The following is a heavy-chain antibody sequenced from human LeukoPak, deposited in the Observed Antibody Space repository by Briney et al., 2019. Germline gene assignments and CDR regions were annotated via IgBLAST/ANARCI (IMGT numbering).Heavy chain of an antibody. D-gene: IGHD4-17*01. CDR3: ARDRTYGDSDAFDI. V-gene: IGHV3-48*01. CDR2: ISSSNSTI. J-gene: IGHJ3*02. Sequence: GGSLRLSCTASGFTFRSYSMNWVRQAPGKGLEWISYISSSNSTIYYADSVKGRFTISRDNGKNSLYLQMNSLRAEDTAVYYCARDRTYGDSDAFDIWGQGTMVTVSS. CDR1: GFTFRSYS.